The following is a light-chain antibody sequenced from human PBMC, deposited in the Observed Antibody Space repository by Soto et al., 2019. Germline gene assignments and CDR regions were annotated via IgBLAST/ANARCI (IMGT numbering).Light chain of an antibody. J-gene: IGLJ3*02. CDR1: RLNIGRNF. Sequence: QSVLTQSPSASGTPGQRVTISCSGSRLNIGRNFVYWYQHVPGTAPRLLIQRNNERPSGVPDRFSGSKSGTSVSLAISGLRSDDEATYYCAAWDDTLDAQVFGGGTKLTVL. CDR2: RNN. CDR3: AAWDDTLDAQV. V-gene: IGLV1-47*01.